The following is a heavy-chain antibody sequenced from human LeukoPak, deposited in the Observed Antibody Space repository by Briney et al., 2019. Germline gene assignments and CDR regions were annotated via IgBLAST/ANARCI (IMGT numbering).Heavy chain of an antibody. J-gene: IGHJ4*02. CDR1: GYTLTELS. D-gene: IGHD3-10*01. CDR3: ATGKYGSGSYMS. V-gene: IGHV1-24*01. Sequence: ASVKVSCKVSGYTLTELSMHWVRQAPGKGLEWMGGFDPEDGETIYAQKFQGRVTMTEDTSTDTAYMELSSLRSEDTAVYYCATGKYGSGSYMSWGQGTLVTVSS. CDR2: FDPEDGET.